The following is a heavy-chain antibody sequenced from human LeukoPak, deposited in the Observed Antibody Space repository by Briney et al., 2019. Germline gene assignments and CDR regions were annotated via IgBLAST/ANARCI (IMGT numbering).Heavy chain of an antibody. CDR3: ARVRIIPGYSYGRYFFDY. CDR2: ISYSGST. Sequence: PSETLSLTCTVSGGSISSSYYYWGWIRQPPGKGLEWNGSISYSGSTYYNPSLKSRVTISVDTSKNQFSLKLSSVTAADTAVYYCARVRIIPGYSYGRYFFDYWGQGTLVTVSS. V-gene: IGHV4-39*01. D-gene: IGHD5-18*01. J-gene: IGHJ4*02. CDR1: GGSISSSYYY.